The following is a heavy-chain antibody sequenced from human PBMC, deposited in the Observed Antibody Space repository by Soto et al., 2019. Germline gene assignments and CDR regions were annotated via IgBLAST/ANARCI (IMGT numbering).Heavy chain of an antibody. Sequence: PSETLSLTCAVSGYSISSSNWWGWIRQPPGKGLEWIGYIYYSGTTYYNPSLKSRVTMSVDTSKNQFSLKLSSVTAADTAVFYFASPKITVYNLFDPWGHGTLVTVSS. V-gene: IGHV4-28*01. CDR3: ASPKITVYNLFDP. CDR1: GYSISSSNW. D-gene: IGHD1-20*01. J-gene: IGHJ5*02. CDR2: IYYSGTT.